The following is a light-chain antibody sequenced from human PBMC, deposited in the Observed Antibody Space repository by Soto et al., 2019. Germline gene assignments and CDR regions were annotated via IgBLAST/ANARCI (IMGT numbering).Light chain of an antibody. CDR1: SSDVGSYNL. Sequence: QSVLTQPASVSGSPGQSITISCTGTSSDVGSYNLVSWYQQHPGKAPKLMIYEVSKRPSGVSNRFSGSKSGNTASLTIYGLQGEDEADYYCCSYAGSSTLVFGGGTTLTVL. CDR3: CSYAGSSTLV. J-gene: IGLJ2*01. CDR2: EVS. V-gene: IGLV2-23*02.